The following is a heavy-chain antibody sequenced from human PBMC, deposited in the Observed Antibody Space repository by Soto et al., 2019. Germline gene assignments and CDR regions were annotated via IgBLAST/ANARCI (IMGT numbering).Heavy chain of an antibody. CDR3: ARCLSITNSFYSYYALDV. Sequence: SETLALTCAIYGESFSRYYWSWIRQPPGEGLEWIGEINHSGSTNYNPSLKSRVTISVDTSRNQFSLKLSSVTAADTAVFYCARCLSITNSFYSYYALDVWCQGTSVT. D-gene: IGHD2-8*01. V-gene: IGHV4-34*01. J-gene: IGHJ6*02. CDR2: INHSGST. CDR1: GESFSRYY.